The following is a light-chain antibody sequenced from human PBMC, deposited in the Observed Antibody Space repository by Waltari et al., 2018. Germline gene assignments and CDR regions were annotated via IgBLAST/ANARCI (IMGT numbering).Light chain of an antibody. J-gene: IGLJ2*01. CDR1: SSHIGNYY. CDR2: DNN. CDR3: ATWDNSLSDVV. Sequence: QSVLTPPPSVSAAPGQKVTISCSGSSSHIGNYYVSWYHQVPGAAPKLLIYDNNKRPSGIPDRFSASKSGTSATLGITGLQIGDEADYYCATWDNSLSDVVFGGGTKLTVL. V-gene: IGLV1-51*01.